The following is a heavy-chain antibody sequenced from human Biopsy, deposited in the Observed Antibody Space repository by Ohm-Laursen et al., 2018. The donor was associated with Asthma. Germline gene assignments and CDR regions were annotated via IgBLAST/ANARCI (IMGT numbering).Heavy chain of an antibody. CDR2: GGSYYDGGLK. CDR3: ARDVMEWYLPAFDF. Sequence: SLRLSCAASGFTFRGYAMHWVRQAPGKGLEWVAVGGSYYDGGLKYYADSVNGRFTVSRDDSKNTLYLQMNSLRPEDTAVYYCARDVMEWYLPAFDFWGQGTLVTVSS. J-gene: IGHJ4*02. V-gene: IGHV3-30-3*01. CDR1: GFTFRGYA. D-gene: IGHD3-3*01.